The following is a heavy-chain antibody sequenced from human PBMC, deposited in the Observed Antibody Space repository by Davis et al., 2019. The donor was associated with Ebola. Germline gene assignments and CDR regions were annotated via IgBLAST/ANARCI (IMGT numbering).Heavy chain of an antibody. D-gene: IGHD3-3*01. CDR3: ARDWGYDFWSGSGSGAFDI. CDR2: IYHRGTT. Sequence: SETLSLTCAVSGGSISSSNWWSWVRQPPGKGLEWIGEIYHRGTTNYNPSLKSRVTISVDTSKNQFSLKLSSVTAADTAVYYCARDWGYDFWSGSGSGAFDIWGQGTMVTVSS. V-gene: IGHV4-4*02. J-gene: IGHJ3*02. CDR1: GGSISSSNW.